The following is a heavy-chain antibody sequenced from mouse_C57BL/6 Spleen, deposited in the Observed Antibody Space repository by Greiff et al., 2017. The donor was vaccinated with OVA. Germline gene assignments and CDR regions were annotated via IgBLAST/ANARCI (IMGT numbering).Heavy chain of an antibody. J-gene: IGHJ2*01. CDR1: GFTFSSYT. V-gene: IGHV5-9*01. Sequence: EVQLVESGGGLVKPGGSLKLSCAASGFTFSSYTMSWVRQNPGKRLEWVATISGGGGNTYYPDSVKGRFTISRDNAKNTLYLQMSSLRSEDAALYYYARQGLPFFDYWGQGTTLTVSS. CDR3: ARQGLPFFDY. CDR2: ISGGGGNT. D-gene: IGHD2-4*01.